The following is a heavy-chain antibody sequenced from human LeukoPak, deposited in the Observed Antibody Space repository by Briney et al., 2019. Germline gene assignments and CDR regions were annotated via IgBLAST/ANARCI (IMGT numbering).Heavy chain of an antibody. CDR2: IQSEGRT. J-gene: IGHJ3*02. CDR3: ARVSVSGGHDDFDI. V-gene: IGHV3-53*01. D-gene: IGHD2-8*01. Sequence: GGSLTLSCAASGLTVSDNYMSWVRQAPEKGLEWVSVIQSEGRTYYADSVKGRFTISRDNSKNTVYLQMNSLRAEDTAVYYCARVSVSGGHDDFDIWGQGTMVTVSS. CDR1: GLTVSDNY.